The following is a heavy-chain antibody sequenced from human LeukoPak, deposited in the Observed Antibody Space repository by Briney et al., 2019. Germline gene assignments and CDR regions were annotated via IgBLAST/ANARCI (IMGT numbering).Heavy chain of an antibody. CDR2: VSAYNGNT. CDR3: ARRIVAVQTFDY. Sequence: ASVKVSCKASGYTFNTNGITWVRQAPGQGLEWMGWVSAYNGNTNYAQKLQGRVTMTTDKSTSTAYMELTSLTSDDTAVYYCARRIVAVQTFDYWGQGTLVTVSS. J-gene: IGHJ4*02. CDR1: GYTFNTNG. D-gene: IGHD5-12*01. V-gene: IGHV1-18*01.